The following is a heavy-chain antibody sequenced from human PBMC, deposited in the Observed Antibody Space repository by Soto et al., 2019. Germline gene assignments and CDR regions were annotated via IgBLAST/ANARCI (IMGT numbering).Heavy chain of an antibody. CDR1: GYTFTGYY. CDR3: ARGGSSSLDY. D-gene: IGHD6-6*01. Sequence: QVQLVQSGAEVKKPGASVKVSCKASGYTFTGYYMHWVRQAPGQGPEWMGWINPNSGGTTYAQKFQGRVTVTRDTSISTAYMELSSLRSDDTAVYYWARGGSSSLDYWGQGTLVTVSS. J-gene: IGHJ4*02. CDR2: INPNSGGT. V-gene: IGHV1-2*02.